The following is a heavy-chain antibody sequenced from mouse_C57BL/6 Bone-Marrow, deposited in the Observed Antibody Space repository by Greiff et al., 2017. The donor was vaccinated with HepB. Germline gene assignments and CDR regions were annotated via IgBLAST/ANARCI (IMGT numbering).Heavy chain of an antibody. CDR1: GFTFSSYG. V-gene: IGHV5-6*01. CDR2: ISSGGSYT. D-gene: IGHD1-1*01. CDR3: ARLEDYYGSSPFAY. Sequence: EVKLVESGGDLVKPGGSLKLSCAASGFTFSSYGMSWVRQTPDKRLEWVATISSGGSYTYYPDSVKGRFTISRDNAKNTLYLQMSSLKSEDTAMYYCARLEDYYGSSPFAYWGQGTLVTVSA. J-gene: IGHJ3*01.